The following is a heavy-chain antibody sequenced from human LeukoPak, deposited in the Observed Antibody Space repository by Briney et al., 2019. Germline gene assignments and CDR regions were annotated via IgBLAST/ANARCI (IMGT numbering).Heavy chain of an antibody. CDR2: IYTSGST. Sequence: PSETLSLTCTVSGGSISSYFWNWVRQPAGKGLEWIGRIYTSGSTNYNPSLKSRVTISVDKCKNQFSLKLSSMTVSITVVYYCAGEGLSYGVDYWGQGTLVTVSS. V-gene: IGHV4-4*07. D-gene: IGHD5-18*01. CDR3: AGEGLSYGVDY. J-gene: IGHJ4*02. CDR1: GGSISSYF.